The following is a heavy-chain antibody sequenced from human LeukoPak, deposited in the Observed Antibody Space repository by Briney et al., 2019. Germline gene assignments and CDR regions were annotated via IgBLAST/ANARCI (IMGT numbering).Heavy chain of an antibody. CDR3: ARGEPAAYSSGWPFDY. CDR1: GDSVSSNSGT. J-gene: IGHJ4*02. V-gene: IGHV6-1*01. D-gene: IGHD6-19*01. Sequence: SQTLSLTCVVSGDSVSSNSGTWHWSRQSPSRGLEWLGRTYYRSKWYNDYAVSVKSRITINSDTSKNQLSLQLKSVTPEDAAVYYCARGEPAAYSSGWPFDYWGQGTLITVSS. CDR2: TYYRSKWYN.